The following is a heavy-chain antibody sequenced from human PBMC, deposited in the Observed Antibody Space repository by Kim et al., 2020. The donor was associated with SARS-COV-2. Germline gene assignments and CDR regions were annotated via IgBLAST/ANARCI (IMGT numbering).Heavy chain of an antibody. J-gene: IGHJ4*02. V-gene: IGHV3-7*04. CDR2: DGSEK. CDR3: TRGISAY. D-gene: IGHD2-15*01. Sequence: DGSEKYYVDSVKGRFTISRDNAKNSLFLQMNSLRAEDTAVYYCTRGISAYWGQGTLVTVSS.